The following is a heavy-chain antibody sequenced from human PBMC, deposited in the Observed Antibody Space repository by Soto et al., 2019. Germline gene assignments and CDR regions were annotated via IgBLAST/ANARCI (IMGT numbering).Heavy chain of an antibody. Sequence: SETLSLTCALYAGSSSGYYWSWIRQPPGKGLEWIGEINHSGSTNYNPSLKSRVTISVDTSKNQFSLKLSSVTAADTAVYYCARGSGSYFYWGQGTLVTVSS. CDR2: INHSGST. CDR3: ARGSGSYFY. J-gene: IGHJ4*02. V-gene: IGHV4-34*01. CDR1: AGSSSGYY. D-gene: IGHD1-26*01.